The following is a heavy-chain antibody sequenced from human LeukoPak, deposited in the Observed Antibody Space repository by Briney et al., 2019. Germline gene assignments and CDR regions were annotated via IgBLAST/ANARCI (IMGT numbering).Heavy chain of an antibody. J-gene: IGHJ4*02. CDR2: IYSGSST. V-gene: IGHV3-53*01. CDR3: ARGPRPGSSGYPNLDD. Sequence: GGSLRLSCAASGFTVSSNYVNWVRQAPGKGLEWVSLIYSGSSTNYADSVKGRFTISRDDSKNTLYLQMNSLRAEDTAVYYCARGPRPGSSGYPNLDDWGQGTLVTVSS. D-gene: IGHD3-22*01. CDR1: GFTVSSNY.